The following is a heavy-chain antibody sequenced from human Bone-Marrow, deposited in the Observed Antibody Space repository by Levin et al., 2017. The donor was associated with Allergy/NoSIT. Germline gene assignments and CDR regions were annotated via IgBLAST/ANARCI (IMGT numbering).Heavy chain of an antibody. CDR2: IKSKTDGGTT. CDR1: QFTFSNAW. V-gene: IGHV3-15*01. D-gene: IGHD3-22*01. Sequence: SCAASQFTFSNAWMSWVRRAAGKGLEWVGRIKSKTDGGTTDYAAPVKGRFTISRDDSENTLFLQMNSLKTEDTAVYYCSTAYYFEAGRGYSYEVSWGQGTLVTVSS. J-gene: IGHJ5*02. CDR3: STAYYFEAGRGYSYEVS.